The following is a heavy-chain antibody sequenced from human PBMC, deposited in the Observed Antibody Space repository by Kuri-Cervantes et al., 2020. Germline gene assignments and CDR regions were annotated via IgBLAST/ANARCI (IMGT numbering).Heavy chain of an antibody. Sequence: GSLRLSCAASGFTFSNAWMSWVRQPPGKGLEWIGCIYYSGSTNYDPSLKSRVRISIDTSKNEFSLNLNSVSAADTAVYYCARERSSGWYFDYWGQGTLVTVSS. CDR1: GFTFSNAW. D-gene: IGHD6-19*01. J-gene: IGHJ4*02. CDR2: IYYSGST. CDR3: ARERSSGWYFDY. V-gene: IGHV4-59*01.